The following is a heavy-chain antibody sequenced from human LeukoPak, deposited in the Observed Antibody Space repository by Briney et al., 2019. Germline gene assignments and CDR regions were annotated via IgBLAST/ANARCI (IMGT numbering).Heavy chain of an antibody. J-gene: IGHJ4*02. CDR3: AKTGSSSWGYFDY. CDR2: IRNDGTIK. CDR1: GFTFSDSA. Sequence: GGSLRLSCAASGFTFSDSAIHWVRQAPGKGLEWVAFIRNDGTIKYYADSVKGRFTISRDNSKSTLYLQMNSLRAEDTAVYYCAKTGSSSWGYFDYWGQGTLVTVSS. D-gene: IGHD6-13*01. V-gene: IGHV3-30*02.